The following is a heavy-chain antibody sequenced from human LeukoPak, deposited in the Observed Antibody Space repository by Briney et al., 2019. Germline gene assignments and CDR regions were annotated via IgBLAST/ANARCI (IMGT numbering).Heavy chain of an antibody. CDR3: ARDRVESSGYYYYYGMDV. CDR1: SGSISSSSYY. V-gene: IGHV4-39*07. D-gene: IGHD3-22*01. J-gene: IGHJ6*02. CDR2: IYYSGST. Sequence: PSETLSLTCTVSSGSISSSSYYWGWIRQPPGKGLEWIGSIYYSGSTYYNPSLKSRVTISVDTSKNQFSLKLSSVTAADTAVYFCARDRVESSGYYYYYGMDVWGQGTTVTVS.